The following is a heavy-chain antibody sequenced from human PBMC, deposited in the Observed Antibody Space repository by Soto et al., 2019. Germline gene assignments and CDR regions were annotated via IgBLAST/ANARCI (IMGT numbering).Heavy chain of an antibody. CDR1: GGTFSSYA. Sequence: QVQLVQSGAEVKKPGSSVKVSCKASGGTFSSYAISWVRQAPGQGLEWMGGIIPIFGTANYAQKFQGRATITADESTSTAYMELSSLRSEDTALYYCARDYYDSSGAKRFGYYYYGMDVWGQGTTVTVSS. J-gene: IGHJ6*02. CDR2: IIPIFGTA. V-gene: IGHV1-69*01. D-gene: IGHD3-22*01. CDR3: ARDYYDSSGAKRFGYYYYGMDV.